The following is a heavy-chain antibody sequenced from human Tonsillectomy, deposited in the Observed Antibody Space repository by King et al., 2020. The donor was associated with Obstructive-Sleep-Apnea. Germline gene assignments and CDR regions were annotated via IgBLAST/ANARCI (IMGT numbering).Heavy chain of an antibody. CDR3: ARVSGSIPSYYFDY. D-gene: IGHD3-10*01. V-gene: IGHV3-30*04. Sequence: VQMVEYGGGVVQPGRSLRLSCAASGFTFSSYAMHWVRQAPGKGLEWVAVISYDGSNKYYADSVKGRFTISRDNSKNTLYLQMNSLRAEDTAVYYCARVSGSIPSYYFDYWGQGTLVTVSS. CDR1: GFTFSSYA. CDR2: ISYDGSNK. J-gene: IGHJ4*02.